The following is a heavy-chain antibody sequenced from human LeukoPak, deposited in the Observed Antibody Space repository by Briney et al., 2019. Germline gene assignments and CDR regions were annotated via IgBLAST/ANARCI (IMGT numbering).Heavy chain of an antibody. J-gene: IGHJ4*02. V-gene: IGHV5-51*01. CDR1: GYSFTSYW. CDR3: ARRIVDYYDSSGYSWDY. D-gene: IGHD3-22*01. Sequence: GASLKISCKGSGYSFTSYWIGWVRPMPGKGLEWMGIIYPGDSDTRYSPSFQGQVTISADKSISTAYLQWSSLKASDTAMYYCARRIVDYYDSSGYSWDYWGQGTLVTVSS. CDR2: IYPGDSDT.